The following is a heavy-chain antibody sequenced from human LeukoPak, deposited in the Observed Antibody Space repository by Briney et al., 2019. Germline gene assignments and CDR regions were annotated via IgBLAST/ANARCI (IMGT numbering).Heavy chain of an antibody. Sequence: PGGSLRLSCAASGFTFSSYAMSWVRQAPGKGLEWVSAISGSGGSTYYADSVKGRFTISRDNSKNTLYLQMNSLGAEDTAVYYCAKDHYGIPIWFGEKTTNYYYGMDVWGQGTTVTVSS. CDR3: AKDHYGIPIWFGEKTTNYYYGMDV. CDR2: ISGSGGST. CDR1: GFTFSSYA. J-gene: IGHJ6*02. V-gene: IGHV3-23*01. D-gene: IGHD3-10*01.